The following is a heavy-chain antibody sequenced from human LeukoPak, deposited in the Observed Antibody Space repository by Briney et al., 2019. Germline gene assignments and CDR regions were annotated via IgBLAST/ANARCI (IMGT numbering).Heavy chain of an antibody. CDR1: GGSISSYY. J-gene: IGHJ4*02. CDR2: LYTSGST. Sequence: PSETLSLTCTVPGGSISSYYWSWIRQPAGKGLEWIGRLYTSGSTNYNPSIKSRVTISVDMSKNHFSLKLSSVTAAYTAVYYCARGGGYGDYGYVDYWGQGTLVNGSS. CDR3: ARGGGYGDYGYVDY. V-gene: IGHV4-4*07. D-gene: IGHD4-17*01.